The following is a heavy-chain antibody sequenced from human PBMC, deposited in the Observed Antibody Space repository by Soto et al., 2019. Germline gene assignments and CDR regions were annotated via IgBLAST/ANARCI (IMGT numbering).Heavy chain of an antibody. CDR3: ARVDGKHIVVVTGDYYYYYGMDV. J-gene: IGHJ6*02. CDR1: GGTFSSYA. Sequence: QVQLVQSGAEVKKPGSSVKVSCKASGGTFSSYAISWVRQAPGQGLEWMGGIIPIFGTANYAQKCQGRVTITADESTSTAYMELSSLRSEDTAVYYCARVDGKHIVVVTGDYYYYYGMDVWGQGTTVTVSS. V-gene: IGHV1-69*01. D-gene: IGHD2-21*02. CDR2: IIPIFGTA.